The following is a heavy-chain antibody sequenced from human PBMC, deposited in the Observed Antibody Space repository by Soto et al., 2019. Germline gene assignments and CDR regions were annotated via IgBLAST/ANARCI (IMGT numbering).Heavy chain of an antibody. CDR3: ARHAYPDFWSGYYYYYYYMDV. V-gene: IGHV1-46*01. J-gene: IGHJ6*03. CDR2: INPSGGST. CDR1: GYTFTSYY. Sequence: ASVKVSCKASGYTFTSYYMHWVRQAPGQGLEWMGIINPSGGSTSYAQKFQGRVTMTRDTSTSTVYMELSSVTAADTAVYYCARHAYPDFWSGYYYYYYYMDVWGKGTTVTVSS. D-gene: IGHD3-3*01.